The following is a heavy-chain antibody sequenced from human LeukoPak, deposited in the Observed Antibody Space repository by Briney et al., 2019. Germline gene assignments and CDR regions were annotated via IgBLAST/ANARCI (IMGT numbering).Heavy chain of an antibody. CDR1: GFTFSSYS. D-gene: IGHD6-6*01. CDR3: ARDSSSLDAFDI. CDR2: ISSSSSYI. J-gene: IGHJ3*02. V-gene: IGHV3-21*01. Sequence: GGSLRLSCAASGFTFSSYSMNWVRQAPGKGLEWVSSISSSSSYIYYADSVKGRFTISRDNAKNSLYLQMNSLRAEDTAVYYCARDSSSLDAFDIWGQGTMVTVSS.